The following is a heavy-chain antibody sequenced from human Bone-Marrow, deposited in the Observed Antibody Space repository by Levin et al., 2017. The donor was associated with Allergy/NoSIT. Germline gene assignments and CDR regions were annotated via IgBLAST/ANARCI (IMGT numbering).Heavy chain of an antibody. CDR2: ISGYGTST. V-gene: IGHV3-23*01. J-gene: IGHJ4*02. D-gene: IGHD5-24*01. CDR1: GFSFSNYA. CDR3: AKGWLQFDYFDN. Sequence: GGSLRLSCSVSGFSFSNYAMSWVRQAPGKGLEWVATISGYGTSTFYPDSVRGRFTISKDNSKNMLYLHIDNLRVEDTAVYYCAKGWLQFDYFDNWGQGTLVTVSS.